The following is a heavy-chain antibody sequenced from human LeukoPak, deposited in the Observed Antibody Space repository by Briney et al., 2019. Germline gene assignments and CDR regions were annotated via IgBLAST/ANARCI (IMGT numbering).Heavy chain of an antibody. J-gene: IGHJ6*03. V-gene: IGHV3-23*01. CDR3: AKGVVVVAASYYYMDV. CDR2: TTGSGGSS. Sequence: PGGSLRLSCAASGFTFTGYAMTWVRQAPGQGLEWVSTTTGSGGSSYYADSVMGRFTISRDNSENTLFLQMNGLRAEDTAVYYCAKGVVVVAASYYYMDVWGKGTTVTVSS. D-gene: IGHD2-15*01. CDR1: GFTFTGYA.